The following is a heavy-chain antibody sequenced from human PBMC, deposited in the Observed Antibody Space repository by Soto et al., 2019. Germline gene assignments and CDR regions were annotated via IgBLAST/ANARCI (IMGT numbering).Heavy chain of an antibody. CDR1: GFTFSGSP. J-gene: IGHJ2*01. Sequence: EVQLVESGGGLVQPGGSLKLSCAASGFTFSGSPMHWVRQASGKGLEWVGRIRSRANGYATAYAASVKGRFTISRDDSKTTAYLQMNSLKTEDTAVYFCSGVGDTRGWYFDLWGRGTLVTVSS. CDR2: IRSRANGYAT. D-gene: IGHD1-26*01. CDR3: SGVGDTRGWYFDL. V-gene: IGHV3-73*02.